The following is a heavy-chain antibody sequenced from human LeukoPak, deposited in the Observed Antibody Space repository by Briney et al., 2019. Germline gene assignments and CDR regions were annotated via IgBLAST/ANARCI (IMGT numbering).Heavy chain of an antibody. J-gene: IGHJ5*02. CDR3: AKDLMRDLWFGES. CDR1: GFTFRSYG. D-gene: IGHD3-10*01. V-gene: IGHV3-23*01. Sequence: GGTLRLSCAASGFTFRSYGMSWVRQAPGKGLEWVSAVSGRGDSTYYADSVKGRFTISRDNSKNTLYLQMNSLRAEDTAVYYCAKDLMRDLWFGESWGQGTLVTISS. CDR2: VSGRGDST.